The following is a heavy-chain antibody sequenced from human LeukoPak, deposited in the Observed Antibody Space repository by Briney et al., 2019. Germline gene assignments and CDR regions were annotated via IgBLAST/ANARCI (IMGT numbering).Heavy chain of an antibody. CDR3: ERDNCSGGSCYNP. D-gene: IGHD2-15*01. J-gene: IGHJ5*02. Sequence: GGSLRLSCAASGFTFSDYYMSWIRQAPGKGLEWVSYISSSGSTIYYADSVKGRFTISRDNAKNSLYLQMNSLRAEDTAVYYCERDNCSGGSCYNPWGQGTLVTVSS. CDR2: ISSSGSTI. CDR1: GFTFSDYY. V-gene: IGHV3-11*01.